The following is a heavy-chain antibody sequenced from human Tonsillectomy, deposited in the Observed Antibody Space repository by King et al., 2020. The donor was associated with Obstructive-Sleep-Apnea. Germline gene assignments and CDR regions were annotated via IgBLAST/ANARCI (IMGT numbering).Heavy chain of an antibody. D-gene: IGHD3-9*01. CDR2: ISGSGGTT. V-gene: IGHV3-23*04. J-gene: IGHJ3*02. CDR3: AKSTYDILTGYHDAFDI. Sequence: EVQLVESGGGLVQPGGSLRLSCVASGFTFSSYAMSWVRQAGKGLEWVSSISGSGGTTDHADSVKGRFTISRDNSKNTLYLQMNSLRAEDTAVYYCAKSTYDILTGYHDAFDIWGQGTVVTVSS. CDR1: GFTFSSYA.